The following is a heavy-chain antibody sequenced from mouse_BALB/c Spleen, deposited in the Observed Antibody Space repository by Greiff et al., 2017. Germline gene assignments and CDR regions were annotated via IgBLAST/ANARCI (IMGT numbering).Heavy chain of an antibody. CDR2: ISYSGST. CDR3: AIDGYYFDY. D-gene: IGHD2-3*01. Sequence: EVKLQESGPGLVKPSQSLFLTCTVTGYSITRDYAWNWIRQFPVNKLEWMGYISYSGSTSYNPSLKSRISITRDTSKNQFFLQLNSLTTEDTATYYCAIDGYYFDYWGQGTTLTVSS. V-gene: IGHV3-2*02. CDR1: GYSITRDYA. J-gene: IGHJ2*01.